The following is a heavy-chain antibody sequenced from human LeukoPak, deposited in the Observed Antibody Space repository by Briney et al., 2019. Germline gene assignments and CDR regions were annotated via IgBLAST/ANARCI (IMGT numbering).Heavy chain of an antibody. CDR3: AKDGVLVFGGVIVMDY. D-gene: IGHD3-16*02. CDR2: ISGSGGST. CDR1: GFTFSSYA. V-gene: IGHV3-23*01. Sequence: PGGPLRLSCAASGFTFSSYAMSWVRQAPGKGLEWVSAISGSGGSTYYADSVKGRFTISRDNSKNTLYLQMNSLRAEDTAVYYCAKDGVLVFGGVIVMDYWGQGTLVTVSS. J-gene: IGHJ4*02.